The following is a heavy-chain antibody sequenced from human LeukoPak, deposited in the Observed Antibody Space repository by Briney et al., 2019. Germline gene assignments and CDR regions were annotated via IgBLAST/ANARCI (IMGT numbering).Heavy chain of an antibody. CDR3: ARNTVIGFDY. D-gene: IGHD4-17*01. J-gene: IGHJ4*02. V-gene: IGHV3-21*01. Sequence: GGSLRLSCAATGFTFSSYSMNWVRQAPGKGLEWVSSISTSSTYIYYADSVKGRFTISRDNSKNTLYLQMNSLRAEDTAVYYCARNTVIGFDYWGQGTLVTVSS. CDR1: GFTFSSYS. CDR2: ISTSSTYI.